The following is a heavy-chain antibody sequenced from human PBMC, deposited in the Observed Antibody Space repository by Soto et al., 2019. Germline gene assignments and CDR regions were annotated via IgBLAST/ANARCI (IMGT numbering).Heavy chain of an antibody. CDR2: ISGSGGST. J-gene: IGHJ4*02. CDR3: ASLPIVGAGH. V-gene: IGHV3-23*01. Sequence: GGSLRLSCAASGFTFSSYAISWVRQAPGKGLEWVSSISGSGGSTYYADSVKGRFTISRDNSKNTLYLQMSSLRPEDTAVYYCASLPIVGAGHWGQGTLVTVSS. CDR1: GFTFSSYA. D-gene: IGHD1-26*01.